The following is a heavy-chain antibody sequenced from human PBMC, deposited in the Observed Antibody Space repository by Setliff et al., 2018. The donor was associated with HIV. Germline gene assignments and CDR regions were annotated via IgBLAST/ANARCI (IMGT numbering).Heavy chain of an antibody. Sequence: PGGSLRLSCAASGFTFNVYSMNWVRQAPGKGLEWVSYISGNSGVETYADSVEGRFTISRDNARNSLYLQLNSLRAEDTAVYYCARDRGGSYTPLDFWGQGTLVTVSS. V-gene: IGHV3-48*01. CDR1: GFTFNVYS. J-gene: IGHJ4*02. CDR2: ISGNSGVE. D-gene: IGHD1-26*01. CDR3: ARDRGGSYTPLDF.